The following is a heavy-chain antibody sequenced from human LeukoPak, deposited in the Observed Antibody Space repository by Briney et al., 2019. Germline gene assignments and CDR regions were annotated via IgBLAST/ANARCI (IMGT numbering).Heavy chain of an antibody. CDR1: GFTFSGSA. CDR3: TRVIAVAGTGGY. Sequence: GGSLRLSFAASGFTFSGSAMHWVRQASGKGLEWVGRIRSKANSYATAYAASVKGRFTISRDDSKNTAYLQMNSLKTEDTAVYYCTRVIAVAGTGGYWGQGTLVTVSS. J-gene: IGHJ4*02. D-gene: IGHD6-19*01. CDR2: IRSKANSYAT. V-gene: IGHV3-73*01.